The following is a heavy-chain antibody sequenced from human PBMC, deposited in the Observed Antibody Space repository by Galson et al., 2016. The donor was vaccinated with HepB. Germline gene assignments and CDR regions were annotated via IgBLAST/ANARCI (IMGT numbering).Heavy chain of an antibody. CDR1: KSSFTSYW. Sequence: QSGAEVKKPGESLKISCKASKSSFTSYWVGWVRQMPGKGLEWMGVIFPGDSETKYSPSFQGLVTISVDKSTRTAYLQWSSLQASDTAIYYCARQQGVGASAFDFWGQGTQVTVTS. J-gene: IGHJ4*02. D-gene: IGHD1-26*01. V-gene: IGHV5-51*01. CDR3: ARQQGVGASAFDF. CDR2: IFPGDSET.